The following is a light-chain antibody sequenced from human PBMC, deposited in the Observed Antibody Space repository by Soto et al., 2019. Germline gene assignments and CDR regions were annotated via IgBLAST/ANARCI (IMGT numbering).Light chain of an antibody. CDR1: LSVVYSDGETY. J-gene: IGKJ1*01. Sequence: EIVMTQTTLSLSVTPGQPACISCKSSLSVVYSDGETYVYWYVQKAGQPPQLLIYAVSKRFSGVPDRFSGSGSGTDFTLKISRVEAEDAGVYYCMQTVKFPWTFGQGTTGDIK. V-gene: IGKV2D-29*01. CDR3: MQTVKFPWT. CDR2: AVS.